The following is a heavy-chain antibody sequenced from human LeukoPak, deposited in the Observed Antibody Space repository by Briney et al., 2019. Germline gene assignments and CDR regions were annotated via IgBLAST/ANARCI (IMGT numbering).Heavy chain of an antibody. Sequence: GGSLRLSCAASGFNFDDYAMHWVRQVPGKGLEWVSSINWNGGAVAYADSVRGRFAISRDNAKNSLYLQMNRLRPEDTAFYYCATLEYWGQGILVTVSS. CDR2: INWNGGAV. CDR1: GFNFDDYA. CDR3: ATLEY. J-gene: IGHJ4*02. V-gene: IGHV3-9*01.